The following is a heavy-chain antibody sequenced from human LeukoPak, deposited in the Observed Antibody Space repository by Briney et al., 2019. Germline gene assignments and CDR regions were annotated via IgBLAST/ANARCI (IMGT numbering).Heavy chain of an antibody. CDR2: INPTGTRT. V-gene: IGHV1-46*01. J-gene: IGHJ5*01. Sequence: ASVKVSCKASGYTFTSYGISWVRQAPGQGLEWVGLINPTGTRTLYAQKFQGRITLTRDMSATTDYMELSSLTSEDTAVYYCARDNSVGDIAWWFDSWGQGTLVTVSS. D-gene: IGHD1-26*01. CDR1: GYTFTSYG. CDR3: ARDNSVGDIAWWFDS.